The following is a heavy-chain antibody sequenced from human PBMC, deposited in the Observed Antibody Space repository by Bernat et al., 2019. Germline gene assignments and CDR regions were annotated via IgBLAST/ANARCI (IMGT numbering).Heavy chain of an antibody. CDR3: ARGTSTSAPYMDV. J-gene: IGHJ6*03. CDR1: GFTFSDYY. V-gene: IGHV3-11*05. D-gene: IGHD1-1*01. CDR2: ISSSSSYT. Sequence: HVQLVESGGGLVKPGGSLRLSCAASGFTFSDYYMSWIRQAPGKGLDWVSYISSSSSYTNYADSVKGRFTISRDNAKNSLYLQMNSLGAEDTDVYYCARGTSTSAPYMDVWGKGTTVTVSS.